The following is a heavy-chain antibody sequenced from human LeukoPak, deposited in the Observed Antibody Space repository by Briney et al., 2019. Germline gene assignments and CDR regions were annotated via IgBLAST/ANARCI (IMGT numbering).Heavy chain of an antibody. Sequence: SETLSLTCTVSGGSISSHYWSWIRQPPGKGLEWIGYIYYSGSTNYNPSLKSRVTISVDTSKNQFSLKLSSVTAADTAVYYCARETRTYYYDSSGYFDYWGQGTLVTVS. D-gene: IGHD3-22*01. J-gene: IGHJ4*02. V-gene: IGHV4-59*11. CDR3: ARETRTYYYDSSGYFDY. CDR1: GGSISSHY. CDR2: IYYSGST.